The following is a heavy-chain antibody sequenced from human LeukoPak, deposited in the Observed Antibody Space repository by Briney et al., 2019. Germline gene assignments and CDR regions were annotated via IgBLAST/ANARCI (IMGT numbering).Heavy chain of an antibody. D-gene: IGHD3-10*01. CDR2: IGSDDRT. Sequence: QPGGSLILPCAASGCIFRGYAISWVRQAPGKGLEWVSGIGSDDRTHYAESVKGRFAISRGMDESTLFLQMNSLRAEDTALYYCVRDLYYWAAMDVWGQGITVTVS. V-gene: IGHV3-23*01. J-gene: IGHJ6*02. CDR3: VRDLYYWAAMDV. CDR1: GCIFRGYA.